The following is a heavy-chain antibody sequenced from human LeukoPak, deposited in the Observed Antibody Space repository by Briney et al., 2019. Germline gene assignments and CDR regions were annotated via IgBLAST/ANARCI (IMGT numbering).Heavy chain of an antibody. CDR2: ISSGSTI. V-gene: IGHV3-48*03. CDR3: ARESIAVAGAPFDY. D-gene: IGHD6-19*01. Sequence: AGGSLRLSCAASGFTFSSYEMNWVRQAPGKGLEWVSYISSGSTIYEADSVKGRFTISRNNAKNSLYLQMSSLRAEDTGVYYCARESIAVAGAPFDYWGQGTLVTVSS. CDR1: GFTFSSYE. J-gene: IGHJ4*02.